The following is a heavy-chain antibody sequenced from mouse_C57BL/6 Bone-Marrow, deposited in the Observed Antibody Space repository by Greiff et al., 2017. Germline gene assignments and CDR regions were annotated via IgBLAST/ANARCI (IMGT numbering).Heavy chain of an antibody. CDR3: ARERGIYYEGYFDV. CDR1: GYTFTSYW. V-gene: IGHV1-64*01. J-gene: IGHJ1*03. Sequence: QVQLQQSGAELVKPGASVKLSCKASGYTFTSYWMHWVKQRPGQGLEWIGMIHPNSGSTNYNEKFKSKATLTVDKSSSTAYMQLSSLTSEDSAVYYCARERGIYYEGYFDVWGTGTTVTVSS. D-gene: IGHD1-1*01. CDR2: IHPNSGST.